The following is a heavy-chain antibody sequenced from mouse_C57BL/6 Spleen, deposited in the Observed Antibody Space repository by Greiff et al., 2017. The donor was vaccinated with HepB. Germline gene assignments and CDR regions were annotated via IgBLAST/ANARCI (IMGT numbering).Heavy chain of an antibody. J-gene: IGHJ1*03. V-gene: IGHV1-18*01. D-gene: IGHD2-3*01. Sequence: VQLQQSGPELVKPGASVKIPCKASGYTFTDYNMDWVKQSHGKSLEWIGDINPNNGGTIYNQKFKGKATLTVDKSSSTAYMELRSLTSEDTAVYYCARRHDGYYWYFDVWGTGTTVTVSS. CDR1: GYTFTDYN. CDR2: INPNNGGT. CDR3: ARRHDGYYWYFDV.